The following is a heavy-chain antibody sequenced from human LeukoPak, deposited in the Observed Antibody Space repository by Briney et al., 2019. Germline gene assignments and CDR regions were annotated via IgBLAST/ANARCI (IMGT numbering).Heavy chain of an antibody. J-gene: IGHJ3*02. CDR2: IRFDGNSK. D-gene: IGHD3-22*01. Sequence: GGSLRLCCAPSGFTLSTHGMHWVRQAPGKGLEWVAFIRFDGNSKFYGDSVKGRFSVSRDTSKNTLYLQMNSLRTEDTAVYYCAKDLSRGNYPIAFDIWGQGTMVTVSS. CDR3: AKDLSRGNYPIAFDI. CDR1: GFTLSTHG. V-gene: IGHV3-30*02.